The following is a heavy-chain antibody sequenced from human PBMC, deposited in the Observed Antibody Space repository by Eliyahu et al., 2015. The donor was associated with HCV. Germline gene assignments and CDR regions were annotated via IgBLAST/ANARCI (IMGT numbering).Heavy chain of an antibody. CDR2: IYHSGST. Sequence: QVQLQESGPGLVKPSETLSLTCAVSGYSISSGYYWGWIRQPPGKGLEWIGSIYHSGSTYYNPSLKSRVTISVDTSKNQFSLKLSSVTAADTAVYYCARDSRKKTRGFSGYQLPWFDPWAQGTLVTVSS. J-gene: IGHJ5*02. CDR3: ARDSRKKTRGFSGYQLPWFDP. CDR1: GYSISSGYY. V-gene: IGHV4-38-2*02. D-gene: IGHD2-2*01.